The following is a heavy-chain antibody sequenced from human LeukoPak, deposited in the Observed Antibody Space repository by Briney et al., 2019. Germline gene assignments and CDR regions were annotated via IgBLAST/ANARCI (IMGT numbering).Heavy chain of an antibody. CDR3: ANSGSGVWGSYRYNWFDP. CDR1: GFTFSTYG. V-gene: IGHV3-23*01. Sequence: GGSLRLSCAASGFTFSTYGMSWVRQAPGKGLEWVSAITGSGGNTYYADSVKGRFTISRDNSKNTLYLQMNSLRAEDTAVYYCANSGSGVWGSYRYNWFDPWGQGTLVTVSS. J-gene: IGHJ5*02. D-gene: IGHD3-16*02. CDR2: ITGSGGNT.